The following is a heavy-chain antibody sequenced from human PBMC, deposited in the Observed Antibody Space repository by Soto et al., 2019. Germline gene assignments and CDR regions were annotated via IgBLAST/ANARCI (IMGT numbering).Heavy chain of an antibody. D-gene: IGHD3-10*01. Sequence: GGSLRLSCAASGFTFSSYGMHWVRQAPGKGLEWVAVISYDGSNKYYADSVKGRFTISRDNSKNTLYLQMNSLRAEDTAVYYCANPMAIDAFDFWGQGTMVTVSS. CDR1: GFTFSSYG. V-gene: IGHV3-30*18. CDR3: ANPMAIDAFDF. J-gene: IGHJ3*01. CDR2: ISYDGSNK.